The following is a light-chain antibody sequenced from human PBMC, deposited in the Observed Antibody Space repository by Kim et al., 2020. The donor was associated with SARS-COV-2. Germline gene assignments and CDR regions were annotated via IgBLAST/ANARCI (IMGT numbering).Light chain of an antibody. Sequence: DSQMTQSQSSLSASVGDRVTISCRASQDINNYLAWYQQKPGKAPKLLIYSASVLQVGVPSRFSGSGSGTDFTLTISSLQPEDVATYYCQRYYSAPWTFGQGTKVDIK. J-gene: IGKJ1*01. CDR2: SAS. V-gene: IGKV1-27*01. CDR3: QRYYSAPWT. CDR1: QDINNY.